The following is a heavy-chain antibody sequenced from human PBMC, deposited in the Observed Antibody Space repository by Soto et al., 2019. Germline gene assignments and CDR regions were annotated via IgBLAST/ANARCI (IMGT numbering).Heavy chain of an antibody. Sequence: VQLVETGGGLIQPGGSLRLSCAASGFTVSSNYMSWVRQAPGKGLEWVSVIYSGGSTYYADSVKGRFTISRDNSKNTLYLQMNSLRAEDTAVYYCARVSRAGLVLDYFDYWGQGTLVTVSS. CDR3: ARVSRAGLVLDYFDY. V-gene: IGHV3-53*02. CDR1: GFTVSSNY. CDR2: IYSGGST. J-gene: IGHJ4*02. D-gene: IGHD6-6*01.